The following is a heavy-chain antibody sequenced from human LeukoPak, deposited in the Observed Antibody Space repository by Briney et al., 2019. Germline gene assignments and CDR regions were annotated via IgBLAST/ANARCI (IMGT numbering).Heavy chain of an antibody. CDR1: GGSISSNNW. V-gene: IGHV4-4*02. CDR3: ARTRYYYNSRSYGAPYYFDY. J-gene: IGHJ4*02. CDR2: IYHSGST. Sequence: SGTLSLTCAVSGGSISSNNWWSWVRQPPGKGLEWIGEIYHSGSTNYNPSLKSRVTISVDTSKNQFSLKLSSVTAADTAVYYCARTRYYYNSRSYGAPYYFDYWGQGTLVTVSS. D-gene: IGHD3-10*01.